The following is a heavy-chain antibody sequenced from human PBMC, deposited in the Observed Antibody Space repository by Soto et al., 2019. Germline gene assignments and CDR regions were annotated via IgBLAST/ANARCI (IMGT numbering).Heavy chain of an antibody. CDR1: GYTITNGYY. Sequence: SETLSLTCAVSGYTITNGYYWGWIRQPPGKGLEWIGNIYHSGSTYYNPSLKSRVTISIDPSKNQFSLKLSSVIAADTAVYYCAGDRTYYDILSGMDVWGQGTTVTVSS. J-gene: IGHJ6*02. CDR3: AGDRTYYDILSGMDV. CDR2: IYHSGST. D-gene: IGHD3-9*01. V-gene: IGHV4-38-2*02.